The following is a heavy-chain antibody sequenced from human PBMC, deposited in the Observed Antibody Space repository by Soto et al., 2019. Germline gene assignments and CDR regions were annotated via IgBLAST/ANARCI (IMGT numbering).Heavy chain of an antibody. CDR3: AKTLYSSGWYEFDY. CDR2: ISGSGAST. V-gene: IGHV3-23*01. CDR1: GFTFSSYA. J-gene: IGHJ4*02. Sequence: EVQLLESGGGLVQPGGSLSLSCAASGFTFSSYAMSWVRQAPGKGLEWVSAISGSGASTYYADSVKGRFTISRDNSKNTLYLQMNSLRAEAMAVYYCAKTLYSSGWYEFDYWGQGTLVTVSS. D-gene: IGHD6-19*01.